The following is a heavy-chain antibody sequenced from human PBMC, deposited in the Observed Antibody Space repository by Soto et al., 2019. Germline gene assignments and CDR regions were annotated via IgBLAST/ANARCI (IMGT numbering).Heavy chain of an antibody. D-gene: IGHD5-12*01. V-gene: IGHV3-33*01. CDR1: GFTFSSYG. Sequence: QVQLVESGGGVVQPGRSLRLSCAASGFTFSSYGMHWVRQAPGKGLEWVAVIWYDGSNKYYADSVKGRFTISRDNSKNTRYLQMNSLRAEDTAVYYCARSRSGYSGYGPFDYWGQGTLVTVSS. J-gene: IGHJ4*02. CDR3: ARSRSGYSGYGPFDY. CDR2: IWYDGSNK.